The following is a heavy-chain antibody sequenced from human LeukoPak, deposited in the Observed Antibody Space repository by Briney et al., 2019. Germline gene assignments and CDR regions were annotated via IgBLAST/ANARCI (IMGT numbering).Heavy chain of an antibody. J-gene: IGHJ4*02. Sequence: GGSLRLSCAASGFTFSNAWMSWVRQAPGKGLEWVGRIKSKTDGGTTDYAAPVNGRFTISRDDSKNTLYLQMNSLKTEDTAVYYCTTDLYYVVVVAANSDYWGQGTLVTVSS. CDR1: GFTFSNAW. V-gene: IGHV3-15*01. CDR2: IKSKTDGGTT. D-gene: IGHD2-15*01. CDR3: TTDLYYVVVVAANSDY.